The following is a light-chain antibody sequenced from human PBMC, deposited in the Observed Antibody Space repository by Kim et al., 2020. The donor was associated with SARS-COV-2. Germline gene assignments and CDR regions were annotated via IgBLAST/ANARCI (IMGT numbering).Light chain of an antibody. CDR2: DAS. Sequence: ASVGDRVAITCRAGQGIRAFLAWYQQKPGKATKPLIYDASSLHSGVPSRFSGSGSGTEFTLTISSLQPEDFATYYCQQANTYPPTFGQGTKVDIK. J-gene: IGKJ2*01. CDR3: QQANTYPPT. CDR1: QGIRAF. V-gene: IGKV1D-12*01.